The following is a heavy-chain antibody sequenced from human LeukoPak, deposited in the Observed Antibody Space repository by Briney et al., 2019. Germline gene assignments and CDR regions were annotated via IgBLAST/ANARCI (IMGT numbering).Heavy chain of an antibody. Sequence: ASVKVSCKASGYTFTSHGISWVRQAPGQGLEWMGWISTYNGNTNYAQKLQGRVTMTTDTSTSTAYMELRSLRSDDTAVYYCARSPVGLTYGWFDPWGQGTLVTVSS. CDR3: ARSPVGLTYGWFDP. V-gene: IGHV1-18*01. CDR2: ISTYNGNT. CDR1: GYTFTSHG. J-gene: IGHJ5*02. D-gene: IGHD3-9*01.